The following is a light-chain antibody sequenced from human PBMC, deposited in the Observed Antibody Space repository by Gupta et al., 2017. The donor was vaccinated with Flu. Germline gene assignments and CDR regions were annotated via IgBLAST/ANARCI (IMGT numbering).Light chain of an antibody. V-gene: IGLV8-61*01. CDR2: SAN. Sequence: QTVLTQESSLSVSPGGTVTLTCALTSGSVSSAHYPSWYQQSPGQPPRTLMYSANIRSSGVPDRFSGSIGGNKAVLTITGAQAEDECNYFCMMDRGNDISIFGGGTKLTVL. CDR3: MMDRGNDISI. CDR1: SGSVSSAHY. J-gene: IGLJ2*01.